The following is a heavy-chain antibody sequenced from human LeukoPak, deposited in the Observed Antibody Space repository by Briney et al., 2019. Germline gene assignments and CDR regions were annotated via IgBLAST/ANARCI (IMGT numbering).Heavy chain of an antibody. CDR2: IYTSGDT. CDR1: GASITNSGYH. D-gene: IGHD3-10*01. Sequence: SETLSLTCTVSGASITNSGYHWSWIRQSAGKGLEWIGRIYTSGDTKYNPSLKSRVTISVDTSKNQFSLKLSSVTAADTAVYYCARGSWYYGSGSYPALYYFDYWGQGTLVTVSS. CDR3: ARGSWYYGSGSYPALYYFDY. J-gene: IGHJ4*02. V-gene: IGHV4-61*02.